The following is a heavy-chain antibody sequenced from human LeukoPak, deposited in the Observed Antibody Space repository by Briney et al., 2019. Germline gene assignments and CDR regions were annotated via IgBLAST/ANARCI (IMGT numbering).Heavy chain of an antibody. D-gene: IGHD3-22*01. Sequence: SVKVSCKASGYTFTSYGISWVRQAPGQGIEWMGGIIPIFGTANYAQKFQGRVTITADESTSTAFMELSSLRSEDTAVYYCARITYYYDSSGYYDAFDIWGQGTMVTVSS. V-gene: IGHV1-69*13. CDR2: IIPIFGTA. CDR3: ARITYYYDSSGYYDAFDI. J-gene: IGHJ3*02. CDR1: GYTFTSYG.